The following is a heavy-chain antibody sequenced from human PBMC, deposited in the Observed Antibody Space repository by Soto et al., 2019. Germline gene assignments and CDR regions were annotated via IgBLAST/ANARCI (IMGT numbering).Heavy chain of an antibody. J-gene: IGHJ6*03. CDR1: GFTFSSYA. CDR3: ARALEYSSSWDPSYYHYMDV. D-gene: IGHD6-13*01. Sequence: GGSLRLSCAASGFTFSSYAMHWVRQAPGKGLEWVAVISYDGSNKYYADSVKGRFTISRDNSKNTLYLQMNSLRAEDTAVYYCARALEYSSSWDPSYYHYMDVWGKGTTVTVSS. V-gene: IGHV3-30-3*01. CDR2: ISYDGSNK.